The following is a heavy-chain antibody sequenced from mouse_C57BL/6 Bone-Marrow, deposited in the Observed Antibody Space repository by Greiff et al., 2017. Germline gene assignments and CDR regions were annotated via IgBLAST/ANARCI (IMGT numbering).Heavy chain of an antibody. V-gene: IGHV1-53*01. CDR2: INPSNGGT. D-gene: IGHD5-5*01. CDR3: ARPSYLDYYAMDY. Sequence: VQLQQPGTELVKPGASVKLSCKASGYTFTSYWMHWVKQRPGQGLAWIGNINPSNGGTNYNEKFKSKATLTVDKSSSTAYMQLSSLTSEDSAVYYCARPSYLDYYAMDYWGQGTSVTVSS. J-gene: IGHJ4*01. CDR1: GYTFTSYW.